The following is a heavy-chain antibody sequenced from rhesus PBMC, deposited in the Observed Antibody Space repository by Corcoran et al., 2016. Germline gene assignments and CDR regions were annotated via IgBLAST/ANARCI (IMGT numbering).Heavy chain of an antibody. V-gene: IGHV4-93*02. CDR3: ARRALVYSFDY. D-gene: IGHD2-39*01. Sequence: QVQLQESGPEVVKPSETPSLTCAVAGGFISSSNVGSGIHQSPGKGLEWVGGICGSGWSTKYNPSLKLRVTISIDTAKKQFSLKLSCVTAAYTAVYYCARRALVYSFDYWGQGVLVTVSS. CDR1: GGFISSSNV. CDR2: ICGSGWST. J-gene: IGHJ4*01.